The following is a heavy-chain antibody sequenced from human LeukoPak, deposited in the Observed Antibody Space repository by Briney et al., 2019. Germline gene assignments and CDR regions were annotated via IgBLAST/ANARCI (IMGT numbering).Heavy chain of an antibody. V-gene: IGHV1-46*01. J-gene: IGHJ5*02. D-gene: IGHD3-3*01. Sequence: ASVKVSCKASGYTFTSYYMHWVRQAPGQGLEWMGIINPSGGSTSYAQKFQGRVTMTRDMSTSTVYMELSSLRSVDTAVYYCARSGSTRYYDFWSGYPDWFDPWGQGTLVTVSS. CDR3: ARSGSTRYYDFWSGYPDWFDP. CDR1: GYTFTSYY. CDR2: INPSGGST.